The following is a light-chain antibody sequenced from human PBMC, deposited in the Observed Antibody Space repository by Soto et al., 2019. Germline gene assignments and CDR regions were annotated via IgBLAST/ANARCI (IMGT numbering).Light chain of an antibody. V-gene: IGKV3-20*01. J-gene: IGKJ5*01. CDR3: QQYSTSPT. Sequence: EIVMTQSPATLSVSPGERATLSCRASQSVSSSYLAWYQQKPGQAPRLLIYGASTRATGIPARFSGSGSGTDFTLTISRLEPEDFAVYYCQQYSTSPTFGEGTRLEIK. CDR2: GAS. CDR1: QSVSSSY.